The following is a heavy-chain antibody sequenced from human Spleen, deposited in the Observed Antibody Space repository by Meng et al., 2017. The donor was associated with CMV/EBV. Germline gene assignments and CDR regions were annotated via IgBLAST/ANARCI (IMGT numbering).Heavy chain of an antibody. D-gene: IGHD4-17*01. CDR2: INPMTGDT. CDR1: GYTFTDYY. V-gene: IGHV1-2*02. Sequence: ASVKVSCKASGYTFTDYYIHWVRQAPGQGLEWVGWINPMTGDTNFAQKFPGRVTMTRDTSINTVYMGLNRLISDDTAIYYCAREQNYGDFYYYYYGLDVWGQGTTVTVSS. CDR3: AREQNYGDFYYYYYGLDV. J-gene: IGHJ6*02.